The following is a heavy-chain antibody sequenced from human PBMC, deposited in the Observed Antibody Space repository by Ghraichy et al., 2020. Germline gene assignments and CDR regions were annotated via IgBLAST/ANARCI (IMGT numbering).Heavy chain of an antibody. J-gene: IGHJ4*02. V-gene: IGHV3-74*01. D-gene: IGHD5-12*01. Sequence: GGSLRLSCAASGFTFSSYWMHWVRQAPGKGLVWVSRINSDGSSTSYADSVKGRFTISRDNAKNTLYLQMNSLRAEDMAVYYCAGSGGGYSAYGQFAYWGQGTLVTVSS. CDR3: AGSGGGYSAYGQFAY. CDR2: INSDGSST. CDR1: GFTFSSYW.